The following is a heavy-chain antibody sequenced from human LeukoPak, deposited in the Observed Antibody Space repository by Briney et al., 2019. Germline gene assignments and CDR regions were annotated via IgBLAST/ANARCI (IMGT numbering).Heavy chain of an antibody. CDR2: INHSGST. J-gene: IGHJ5*02. D-gene: IGHD6-13*01. CDR3: ARRSYSSLNWFDP. Sequence: SAALSLTCAVYGGSFSGYYWSWIRQPPGKGLEWIGEINHSGSTNYNPSLKSRVTITVDTSKNQFSLKLSSVTAADTAVYYCARRSYSSLNWFDPWGQGTLVTVSS. V-gene: IGHV4-34*01. CDR1: GGSFSGYY.